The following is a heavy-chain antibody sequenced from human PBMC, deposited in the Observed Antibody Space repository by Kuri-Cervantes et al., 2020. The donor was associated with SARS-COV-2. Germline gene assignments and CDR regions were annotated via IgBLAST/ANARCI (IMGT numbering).Heavy chain of an antibody. CDR2: INHSGST. CDR3: ARDLAYDSSGYAFDY. J-gene: IGHJ4*02. D-gene: IGHD3-22*01. Sequence: SETRSLTCAVYGGSFSGYYWGWIRQPQGKGLEWIGEINHSGSTNYNPSLKSRVTISVDTSKNQFSLKLSSVTAADTAVYYCARDLAYDSSGYAFDYWGQGTLVTVSS. V-gene: IGHV4-34*01. CDR1: GGSFSGYY.